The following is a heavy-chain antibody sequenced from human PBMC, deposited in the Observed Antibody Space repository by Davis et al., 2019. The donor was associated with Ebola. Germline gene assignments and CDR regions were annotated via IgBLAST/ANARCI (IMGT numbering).Heavy chain of an antibody. CDR1: GYRFTSHG. V-gene: IGHV1-18*04. J-gene: IGHJ3*02. CDR3: VRDDYNAQFDI. Sequence: ASVKVSCKASGYRFTSHGISWVRQAPGQRPEWMGWIGTYNGNTKYAQRFRGRLTMTMDTSTSTVYMELGSLRPDDTAVYYCVRDDYNAQFDIWGLGTMVTVSS. CDR2: IGTYNGNT. D-gene: IGHD4-11*01.